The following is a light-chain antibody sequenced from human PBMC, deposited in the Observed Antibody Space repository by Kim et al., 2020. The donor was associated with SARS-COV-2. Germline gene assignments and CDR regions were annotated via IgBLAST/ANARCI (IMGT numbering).Light chain of an antibody. CDR3: NSYTSSSTLYV. CDR2: DVS. J-gene: IGLJ1*01. V-gene: IGLV2-14*03. CDR1: SSDVGGYNY. Sequence: QSITISCTGTSSDVGGYNYVASYQQHPGKVPKLMIYDVSERPSWVSNRFSGSKSGNTASLTISGLQAEDEADYYCNSYTSSSTLYVFGTGTKVTVL.